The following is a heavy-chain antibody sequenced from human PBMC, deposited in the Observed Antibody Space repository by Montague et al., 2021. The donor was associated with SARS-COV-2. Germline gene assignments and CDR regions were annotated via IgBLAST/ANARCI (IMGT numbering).Heavy chain of an antibody. D-gene: IGHD2/OR15-2a*01. CDR2: IFHTGSA. CDR3: ARVRLFYYLDY. V-gene: IGHV4-31*03. CDR1: GGSIRSGGYY. J-gene: IGHJ4*02. Sequence: TLSLTCTGSGGSIRSGGYYWTWIRQHPGKGLEWIGYIFHTGSAYYNPSLETRVNISVDTSNNLFSLRLSSVTAADTAMYFCARVRLFYYLDYWGQGTLVTVSS.